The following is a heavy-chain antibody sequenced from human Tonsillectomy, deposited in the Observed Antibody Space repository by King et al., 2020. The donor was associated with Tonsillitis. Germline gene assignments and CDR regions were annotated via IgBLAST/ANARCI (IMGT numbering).Heavy chain of an antibody. V-gene: IGHV3-74*01. CDR1: GFTFSSDW. CDR3: ARALGPDY. J-gene: IGHJ4*02. CDR2: MNSEGSST. Sequence: VQLVESGGGLVQHGGSLRLSCGASGFTFSSDWMLWFRQAPGKGLVWVSRMNSEGSSTNYADSLEGRFNISRDNAKNTLYLQMNSLRAEDTAVYYCARALGPDYWGQGTLVTVSS.